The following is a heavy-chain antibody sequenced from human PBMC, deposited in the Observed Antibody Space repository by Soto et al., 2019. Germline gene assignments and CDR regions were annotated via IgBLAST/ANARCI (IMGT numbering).Heavy chain of an antibody. CDR2: INGKPGGGTT. D-gene: IGHD6-19*01. V-gene: IGHV3-15*01. J-gene: IGHJ5*02. CDR3: TTEITYSGVYIYPA. CDR1: GFSFINAW. Sequence: EVQLVESGGGLVKPGESLRLSCVGSGFSFINAWMIWVRQAPGKGLEWVGRINGKPGGGTTDYAAPVKGRFIISRDDSKNTSFLQMDSLKTEDTAVYFCTTEITYSGVYIYPAWGQGTLVTVS.